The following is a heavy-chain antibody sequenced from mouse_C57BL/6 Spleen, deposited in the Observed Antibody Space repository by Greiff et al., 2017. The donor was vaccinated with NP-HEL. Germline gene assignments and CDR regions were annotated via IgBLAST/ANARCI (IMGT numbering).Heavy chain of an antibody. Sequence: EVQGVESGGGLVKPGGSLKLSCAASGFTFSSYAMSWVRQTPEKRLEWVATISDGGSYTYYPDNVKGRFTISRDNAKNNLYLQMSHLKSEDTAMYYCARDNYGYDDNWYFDVWGTGTTVTVSS. CDR1: GFTFSSYA. D-gene: IGHD2-2*01. J-gene: IGHJ1*03. V-gene: IGHV5-4*01. CDR3: ARDNYGYDDNWYFDV. CDR2: ISDGGSYT.